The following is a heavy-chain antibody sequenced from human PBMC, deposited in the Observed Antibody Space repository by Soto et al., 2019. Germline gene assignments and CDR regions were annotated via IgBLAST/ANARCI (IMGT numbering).Heavy chain of an antibody. CDR3: VRDRSNSPDYSDS. V-gene: IGHV4-30-4*08. Sequence: SETLSLTCTVSGGSIYSDEYYWTWVRQPPGKGLEWIGYIYYIGMTSYNPSLKSRLTISLDTSKNQFSLELTSVSAADTAVYYCVRDRSNSPDYSDSWGPATLVTVFS. J-gene: IGHJ4*02. CDR2: IYYIGMT. D-gene: IGHD6-6*01. CDR1: GGSIYSDEYY.